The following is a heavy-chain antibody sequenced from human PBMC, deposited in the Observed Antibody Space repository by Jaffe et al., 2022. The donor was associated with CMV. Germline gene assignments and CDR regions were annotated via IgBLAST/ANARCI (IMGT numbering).Heavy chain of an antibody. V-gene: IGHV3-74*01. CDR3: ARTIRITVKNALDN. J-gene: IGHJ4*02. Sequence: EVQLVESGGGLVQPGGSLRLSCAASGFIFSDYWMHWVRQVPGKGLVWVSRISGDGSSTNYADSVKGRFTISRDNAKKTLYLQMNSLRAEETALYYCARTIRITVKNALDNWGQGTLVTVSA. CDR2: ISGDGSST. CDR1: GFIFSDYW. D-gene: IGHD4-17*01.